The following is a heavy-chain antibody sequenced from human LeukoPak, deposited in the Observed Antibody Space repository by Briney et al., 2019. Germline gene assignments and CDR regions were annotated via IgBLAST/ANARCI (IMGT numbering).Heavy chain of an antibody. J-gene: IGHJ4*02. CDR2: INPNSGGT. CDR1: GYSFTTFH. D-gene: IGHD3-22*01. Sequence: ASVKVSCKAAGYSFTTFHINWVRQAPGQGLEWMGWINPNSGGTNYAQKFQGRVTMTRDTSISTAYMELSRLRSDDTAVYYCARWGYYDSSGYPIPDYWGQGTLVTVSS. CDR3: ARWGYYDSSGYPIPDY. V-gene: IGHV1-2*02.